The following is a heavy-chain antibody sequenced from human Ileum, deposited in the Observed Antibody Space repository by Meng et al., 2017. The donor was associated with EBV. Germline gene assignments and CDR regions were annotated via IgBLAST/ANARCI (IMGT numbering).Heavy chain of an antibody. J-gene: IGHJ4*02. CDR3: ARVGQWLPIDY. CDR2: IYHSGST. D-gene: IGHD6-19*01. V-gene: IGHV4-4*02. Sequence: QVQLQGAGPGLVKPSGTLSLTCAVSGGSISSSNWWSWVRQPPGKGLEWIGEIYHSGSTNYNPSLKSRVTMSVDKSKNQFSLNLSSVTAADTAVYYCARVGQWLPIDYWGQGTLVTVSS. CDR1: GGSISSSNW.